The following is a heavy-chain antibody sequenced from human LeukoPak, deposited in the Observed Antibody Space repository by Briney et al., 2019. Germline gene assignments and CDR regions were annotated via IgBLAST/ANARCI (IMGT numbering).Heavy chain of an antibody. J-gene: IGHJ4*02. CDR3: ARVSGLNNFDY. CDR2: INHSGSA. D-gene: IGHD1/OR15-1a*01. Sequence: SETLSLTCTVSGGSISSYYWSWIRQPPGKGLEWIGEINHSGSANYNPSLKSRVTISLDTSKNQFSLRLSSVTAADTAVYFCARVSGLNNFDYWGQGTLVTVSS. V-gene: IGHV4-34*01. CDR1: GGSISSYY.